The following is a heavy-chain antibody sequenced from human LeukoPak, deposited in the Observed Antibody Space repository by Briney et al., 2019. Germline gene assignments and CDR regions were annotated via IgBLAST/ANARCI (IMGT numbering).Heavy chain of an antibody. J-gene: IGHJ2*01. CDR1: GGSISSGGYF. CDR3: ARFPYSSYDYWYFDL. Sequence: PSETLSLTCTVSGGSISSGGYFWTWIRQHPGKALEWIGYIYYSGSTYYNPSLKSRVTISVGTSKNQFSLKLSSVTAADTAVYYCARFPYSSYDYWYFDLWGRGTLVTVSS. V-gene: IGHV4-31*03. D-gene: IGHD5-12*01. CDR2: IYYSGST.